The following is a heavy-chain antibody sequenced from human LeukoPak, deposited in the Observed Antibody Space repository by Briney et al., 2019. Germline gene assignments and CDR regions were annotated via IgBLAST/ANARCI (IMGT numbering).Heavy chain of an antibody. V-gene: IGHV3-72*01. Sequence: GGSLRLSCAASGSTFSDHYMDWVRKAPGKGLEWVGRTRNKANSYTTEYAASVKGRFTISRDDSKNSLYLQMNSLRDEDTAVYYCARLEYYYVSGNYYKLFDYWGQGTLVTVCS. D-gene: IGHD3-10*01. CDR1: GSTFSDHY. CDR2: TRNKANSYTT. J-gene: IGHJ4*02. CDR3: ARLEYYYVSGNYYKLFDY.